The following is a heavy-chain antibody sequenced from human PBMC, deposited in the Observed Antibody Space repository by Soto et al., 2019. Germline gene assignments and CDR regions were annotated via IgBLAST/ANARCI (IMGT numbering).Heavy chain of an antibody. CDR1: GYSFTSYC. CDR2: IYPGDSDT. Sequence: GESLKISCKGSGYSFTSYCIGWVRQMPWKGLEWMGIIYPGDSDTRYSPSFQGQVTISADKSISTAYLQWSSLKASDTAMYYCARQRGYDYDYYYGMDVWGQGTTVTV. D-gene: IGHD5-12*01. CDR3: ARQRGYDYDYYYGMDV. J-gene: IGHJ6*02. V-gene: IGHV5-51*01.